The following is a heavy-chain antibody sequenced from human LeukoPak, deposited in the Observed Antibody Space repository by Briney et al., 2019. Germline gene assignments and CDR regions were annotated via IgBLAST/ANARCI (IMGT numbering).Heavy chain of an antibody. V-gene: IGHV3-7*01. CDR3: ARSGIQQYCSGGSCYWYYFDC. CDR1: GFTFSSYW. D-gene: IGHD2-15*01. CDR2: IKQDGREK. J-gene: IGHJ4*02. Sequence: GGSLRLSCAASGFTFSSYWMSWVRQAPGKGLEWVANIKQDGREKYYVNSVKGRFTISRENAKNSLYLQMNSLRAEDTAVYYCARSGIQQYCSGGSCYWYYFDCWGQGTLVTVSS.